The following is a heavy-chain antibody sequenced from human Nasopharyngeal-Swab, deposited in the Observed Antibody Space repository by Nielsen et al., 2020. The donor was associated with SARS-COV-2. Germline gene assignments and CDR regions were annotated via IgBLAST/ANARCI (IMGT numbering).Heavy chain of an antibody. V-gene: IGHV1-8*01. D-gene: IGHD4-17*01. CDR1: GYTFTSYD. Sequence: ASVKVSCKASGYTFTSYDINWVRQATGQGLEWMGWMNPNSGNTGYAQKFQGRVTMTRNTSISTAYMELSSLRSEDTAVYYCARSYGDYEDNWFDPWGQGTPVTVSS. CDR2: MNPNSGNT. J-gene: IGHJ5*02. CDR3: ARSYGDYEDNWFDP.